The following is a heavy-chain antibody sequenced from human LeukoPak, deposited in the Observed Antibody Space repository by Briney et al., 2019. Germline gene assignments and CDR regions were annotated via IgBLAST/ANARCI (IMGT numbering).Heavy chain of an antibody. CDR3: ATRNYYDSRGYYYYYFDF. CDR1: GFTFSSHA. D-gene: IGHD3-22*01. V-gene: IGHV3-23*01. J-gene: IGHJ4*02. Sequence: PGGSLRLSCAVSGFTFSSHAMSWVRQAPGKGLEGLSGISSSGDATSHADSVRGRFSISRDNSRNTLYLQINSLRVEDTAAYYCATRNYYDSRGYYYYYFDFWGQGTLVTVSS. CDR2: ISSSGDAT.